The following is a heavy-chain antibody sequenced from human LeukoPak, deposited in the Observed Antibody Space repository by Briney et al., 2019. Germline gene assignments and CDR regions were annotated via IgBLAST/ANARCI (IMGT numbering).Heavy chain of an antibody. D-gene: IGHD3-3*01. J-gene: IGHJ6*02. Sequence: GGSLRLSCAASGFTFSSYAMSWVRQAPGKGLEWVSVIYSGGSTYYADSVKGRFTISRDNSKNTLYLQMNSLRAEDTAVYYCAYDPYYYYGMDVWGQGTTVTVSS. CDR1: GFTFSSYA. V-gene: IGHV3-66*01. CDR3: AYDPYYYYGMDV. CDR2: IYSGGST.